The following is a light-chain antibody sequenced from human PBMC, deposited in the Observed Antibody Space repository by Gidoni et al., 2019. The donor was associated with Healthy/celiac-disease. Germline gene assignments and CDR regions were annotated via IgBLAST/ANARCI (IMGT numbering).Light chain of an antibody. J-gene: IGKJ3*01. CDR2: GAA. CDR3: QQYNNWRFT. Sequence: EIVMTQSPATLSVSPGERATLSCRASQSVSSNLAWYQQKPGQAPRRLIYGAATRATGIPARFSGSGSGTEFTRTISSLQSEDFAVYYCQQYNNWRFTFGPGTKVDIK. CDR1: QSVSSN. V-gene: IGKV3-15*01.